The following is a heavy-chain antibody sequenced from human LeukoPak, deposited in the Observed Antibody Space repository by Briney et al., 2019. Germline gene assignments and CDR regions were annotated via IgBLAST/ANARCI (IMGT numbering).Heavy chain of an antibody. CDR3: ARDTLAWGSGSYYDY. Sequence: GGSLRLSCVASGFTFSSRDWMTWVRQAPGKGLEWVANIKQDGSEKNYVDSVKGRFTISRDNAKNSVDLQMNSLRVEDTAVYYCARDTLAWGSGSYYDYWGQGTLVTVSS. CDR2: IKQDGSEK. D-gene: IGHD3-10*01. CDR1: GFTFSSRDW. J-gene: IGHJ4*02. V-gene: IGHV3-7*01.